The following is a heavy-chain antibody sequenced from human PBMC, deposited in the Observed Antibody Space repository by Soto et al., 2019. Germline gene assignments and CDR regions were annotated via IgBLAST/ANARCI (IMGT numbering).Heavy chain of an antibody. CDR3: ASSYGSGYRAFDY. V-gene: IGHV1-69*02. D-gene: IGHD3-10*01. CDR1: VDTFNFYS. J-gene: IGHJ4*02. CDR2: VNPIVSMS. Sequence: QVQLVQSGAEVKRPGSSVKFSCKASVDTFNFYSINWVRQAPGLGLEWMGRVNPIVSMSNYAQKFQGRVTMTADKSTSTAYMELSSLRSEDTAIYYCASSYGSGYRAFDYWGQGALVTVSS.